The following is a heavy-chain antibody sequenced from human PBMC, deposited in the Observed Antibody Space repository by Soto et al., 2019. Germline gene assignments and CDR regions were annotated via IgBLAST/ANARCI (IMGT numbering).Heavy chain of an antibody. D-gene: IGHD2-21*02. J-gene: IGHJ5*02. CDR2: INPNSGGT. CDR1: GYTFTGYY. V-gene: IGHV1-2*02. Sequence: ASVKVSCKASGYTFTGYYMHWVRQAPGQGLEWTGWINPNSGGTNYAQKFQGRVTMTRDTSISTAYMELSRLRSDDTAVYYCARDECGGDCYSRGRNWFDPWGQGTLVTVSS. CDR3: ARDECGGDCYSRGRNWFDP.